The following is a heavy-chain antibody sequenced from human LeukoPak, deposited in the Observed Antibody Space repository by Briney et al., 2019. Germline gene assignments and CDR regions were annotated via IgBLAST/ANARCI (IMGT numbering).Heavy chain of an antibody. Sequence: GGSLRLSCAASGFTFSSYWMSWVRQAPGKGLEWVANIKQDGSEKYYVDSVKGRFTISRDNAKNSLYLQMNSLRAEDTAVYYCARDLAITLYRGVVDWGQGTLVTVSS. CDR1: GFTFSSYW. CDR3: ARDLAITLYRGVVD. D-gene: IGHD3-10*01. J-gene: IGHJ4*02. CDR2: IKQDGSEK. V-gene: IGHV3-7*01.